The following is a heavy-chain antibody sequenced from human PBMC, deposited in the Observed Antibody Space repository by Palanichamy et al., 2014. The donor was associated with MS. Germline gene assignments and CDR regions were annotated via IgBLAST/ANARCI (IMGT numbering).Heavy chain of an antibody. V-gene: IGHV3-53*01. Sequence: GFTVSSTYMSWVRQAPRKGLEWVSVIFSGGGTYFADSVKGRFTISRDNSKNTLYLQMNSLRAEDTAVYYCVKATPIDYYYYYMDVWGKGTTVTVSS. J-gene: IGHJ6*03. D-gene: IGHD5-24*01. CDR2: IFSGGGT. CDR1: GFTVSSTY. CDR3: VKATPIDYYYYYMDV.